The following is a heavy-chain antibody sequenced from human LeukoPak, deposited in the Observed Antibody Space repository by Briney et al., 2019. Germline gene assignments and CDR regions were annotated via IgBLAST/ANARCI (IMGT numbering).Heavy chain of an antibody. CDR1: GFTFSSYS. D-gene: IGHD6-19*01. J-gene: IGHJ4*02. CDR3: AKAARYSSGWYGAGY. CDR2: ISSSSSYI. V-gene: IGHV3-21*01. Sequence: TGGSLRLSCAASGFTFSSYSMNWVRQAPGKGLEWVSSISSSSSYIYYADSVKGRFTISRDNAKNSLYLQMNSLRAEDTAVYYCAKAARYSSGWYGAGYWGQGTLVTVSS.